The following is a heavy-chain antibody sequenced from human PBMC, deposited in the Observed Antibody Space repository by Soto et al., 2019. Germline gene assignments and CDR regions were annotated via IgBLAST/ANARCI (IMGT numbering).Heavy chain of an antibody. CDR3: ARVLIGEDTRFDY. CDR1: GGSISSGGYY. D-gene: IGHD3-10*01. V-gene: IGHV4-31*03. CDR2: IYYSGST. J-gene: IGHJ4*02. Sequence: SETLSLTCTVSGGSISSGGYYWSWIRQHPGKGLEWIGYIYYSGSTYYNPSLKSRVTISVDTSKNQFSLKLSSVTAADTAVYYCARVLIGEDTRFDYWGQGTLVTVSS.